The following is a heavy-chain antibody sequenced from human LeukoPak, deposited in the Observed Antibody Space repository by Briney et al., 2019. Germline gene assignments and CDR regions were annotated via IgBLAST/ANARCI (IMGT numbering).Heavy chain of an antibody. D-gene: IGHD5-12*01. J-gene: IGHJ5*02. CDR2: INTNTGDP. CDR1: GYTFTSYA. Sequence: ASVKLSCKASGYTFTSYAMNWVRQAPGQGLELMGWINTNTGDPTYAQGFTGRFVFSLDTSVSTAYLQISSLKAEDTAVYYCARGASGYDLSWGQGTLVTVSS. V-gene: IGHV7-4-1*02. CDR3: ARGASGYDLS.